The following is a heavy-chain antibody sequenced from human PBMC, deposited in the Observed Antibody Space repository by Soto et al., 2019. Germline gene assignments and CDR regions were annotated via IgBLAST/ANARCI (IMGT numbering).Heavy chain of an antibody. CDR3: AMGGALHPHVMDV. V-gene: IGHV1-69*18. J-gene: IGHJ6*02. CDR2: IIPIFGTT. D-gene: IGHD3-16*01. Sequence: QVQLVQSGAEAKKPGSSVKVSCKASTGTFSSSAISWVRQAPGQGLERMGRIIPIFGTTSYSQKFQGRVTITADESTSTAYMELSSLRPEDKAVYYCAMGGALHPHVMDVWGQGTTVTVSS. CDR1: TGTFSSSA.